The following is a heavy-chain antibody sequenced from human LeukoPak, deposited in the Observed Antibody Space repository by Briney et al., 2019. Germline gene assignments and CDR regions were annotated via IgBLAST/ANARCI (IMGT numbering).Heavy chain of an antibody. CDR3: AKHLRATNTYIFFGLDV. D-gene: IGHD1-26*01. CDR1: GFTFDDYA. CDR2: ISWNSGSI. V-gene: IGHV3-9*01. Sequence: HPGGSLRLSCAASGFTFDDYAMHWVRQAAGKGLEWVSGISWNSGSIGYADSVKGRFTISRDNAKNSLYLQMTSLRPEDTALYYCAKHLRATNTYIFFGLDVWGQGTTVTVSS. J-gene: IGHJ6*02.